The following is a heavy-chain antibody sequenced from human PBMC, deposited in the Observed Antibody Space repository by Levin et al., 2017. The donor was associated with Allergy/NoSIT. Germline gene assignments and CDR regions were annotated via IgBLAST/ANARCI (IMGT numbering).Heavy chain of an antibody. CDR3: ARGALYYDILTGYYNRFFGDAFDI. J-gene: IGHJ3*02. CDR1: GFTFSSYS. D-gene: IGHD3-9*01. CDR2: ISSSSSTI. V-gene: IGHV3-48*01. Sequence: GESLKISCAASGFTFSSYSMNWVRQAPGKGLEWVSYISSSSSTIYYADSVKGRFTNSRDNAKNSLYLQMNSLRAEDTAVYYCARGALYYDILTGYYNRFFGDAFDIWGQGTMVTVSS.